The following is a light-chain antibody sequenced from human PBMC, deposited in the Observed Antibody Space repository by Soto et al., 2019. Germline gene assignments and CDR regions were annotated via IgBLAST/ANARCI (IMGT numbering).Light chain of an antibody. Sequence: QSALTQPASVSGSPGQSITISCTGTSSDVGGYNYVSWYQQHPGKAPKLMLYDVSNRPSGVSNRFSGSKSGNTASLTISGLQAEDEADYYCRSYTSSSTRVFGGGTKLTVL. CDR2: DVS. V-gene: IGLV2-14*01. CDR3: RSYTSSSTRV. J-gene: IGLJ2*01. CDR1: SSDVGGYNY.